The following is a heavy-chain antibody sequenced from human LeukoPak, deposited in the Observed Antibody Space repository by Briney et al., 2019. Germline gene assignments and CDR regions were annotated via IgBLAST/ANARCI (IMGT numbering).Heavy chain of an antibody. V-gene: IGHV4-59*08. D-gene: IGHD1-26*01. J-gene: IGHJ4*02. Sequence: PSETPSLTCSVSNGSISTYYWSWIRQSPGKGLEWIGYISYGGATTYNPSLKRRVTISVDSPNNHFSLRLTSLTAADTALSYCARHGGTLAYFDSWGPGSLVTVSS. CDR2: ISYGGAT. CDR1: NGSISTYY. CDR3: ARHGGTLAYFDS.